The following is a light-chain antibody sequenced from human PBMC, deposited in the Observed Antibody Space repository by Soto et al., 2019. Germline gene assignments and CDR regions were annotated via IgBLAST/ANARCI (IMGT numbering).Light chain of an antibody. CDR1: QSISTW. V-gene: IGKV1-5*01. J-gene: IGKJ3*01. CDR2: DAS. Sequence: DIQMTQSPSTLSASVGDRVTITCRASQSISTWLAWYQQKPGKAPNLLIYDASSLQSGVPSRFSGSGSGTEFTLTISSLQPDVFATYYCQQYKSYPFTFGPGTKVEIK. CDR3: QQYKSYPFT.